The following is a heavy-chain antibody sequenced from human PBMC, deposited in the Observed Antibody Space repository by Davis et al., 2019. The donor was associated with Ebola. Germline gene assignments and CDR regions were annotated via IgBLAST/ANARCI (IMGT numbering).Heavy chain of an antibody. J-gene: IGHJ5*02. CDR3: ARLHGSGNYMLLGWFDP. D-gene: IGHD3-10*01. V-gene: IGHV4-31*03. CDR2: ICYGGSS. CDR1: GDPIGSSAYC. Sequence: MPSETLSLTCPVPGDPIGSSAYCWSWIRQHPGQGLEYIGYICYGGSSYYSPSLMSRLSISLDTSRNQFSLSLNSVTAADTATYYCARLHGSGNYMLLGWFDPWGQGALVTVSS.